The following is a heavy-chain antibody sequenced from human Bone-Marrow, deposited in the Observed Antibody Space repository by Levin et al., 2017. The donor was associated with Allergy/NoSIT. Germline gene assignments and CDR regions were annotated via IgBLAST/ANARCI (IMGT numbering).Heavy chain of an antibody. V-gene: IGHV4-30-2*01. J-gene: IGHJ3*02. Sequence: PSETLSLTCTVSGDSIPSHGYSWNWIRQPPGKGMEWLGNIDQRGDTYYNPSLRSRVIISLGRSQNQFSLQVISVTAADTAVYYCARETAGVGAFDIWGQGTMVTVSS. CDR2: IDQRGDT. D-gene: IGHD3-10*01. CDR1: GDSIPSHGYS. CDR3: ARETAGVGAFDI.